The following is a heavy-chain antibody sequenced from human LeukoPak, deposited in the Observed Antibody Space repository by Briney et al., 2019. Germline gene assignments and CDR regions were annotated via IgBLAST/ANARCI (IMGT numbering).Heavy chain of an antibody. Sequence: SVKVPCKASGGTFSSYAISWVRQAPGQGLEWMGGIIPIFGTANYAQKFQGRVTITTDESTSTAYMELSSLRSEDTAVYYCARGLNGGNRNYYYYYMDVWGKGTTVTVSS. D-gene: IGHD4-23*01. CDR3: ARGLNGGNRNYYYYYMDV. CDR1: GGTFSSYA. V-gene: IGHV1-69*05. CDR2: IIPIFGTA. J-gene: IGHJ6*03.